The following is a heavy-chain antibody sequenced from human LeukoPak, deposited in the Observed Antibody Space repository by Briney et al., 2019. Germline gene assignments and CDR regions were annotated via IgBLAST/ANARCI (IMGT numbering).Heavy chain of an antibody. Sequence: PGGSLRLSCAASGFTFSSYSMNWVRQAPGKGLEWVSYISSSSSTIYYADSVKGRFTISRDNAKNSLYLQMNSLRAEDTAVYYCARDQNSGYSYGNDYWGQGTLVTVSS. J-gene: IGHJ4*02. CDR1: GFTFSSYS. D-gene: IGHD5-18*01. CDR3: ARDQNSGYSYGNDY. CDR2: ISSSSSTI. V-gene: IGHV3-48*01.